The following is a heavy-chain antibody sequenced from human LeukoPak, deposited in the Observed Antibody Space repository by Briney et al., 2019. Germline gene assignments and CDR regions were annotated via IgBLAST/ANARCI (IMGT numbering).Heavy chain of an antibody. V-gene: IGHV3-43D*03. J-gene: IGHJ6*03. D-gene: IGHD6-13*01. CDR1: GFTLDVYA. CDR3: AKDSSKDYYYYMDV. Sequence: PGGSLRLSCAASGFTLDVYAMHWVRQAPGKGLEWVSLISWDGGSTYYADSVKGRFTISRDNSKNSLYLQMNSLRAEDTALYYCAKDSSKDYYYYMDVWGKGTTVTVSS. CDR2: ISWDGGST.